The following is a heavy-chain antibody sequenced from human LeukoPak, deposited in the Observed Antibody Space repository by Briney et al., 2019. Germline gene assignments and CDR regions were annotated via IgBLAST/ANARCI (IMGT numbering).Heavy chain of an antibody. CDR2: IKSKTDGGTT. V-gene: IGHV3-15*01. J-gene: IGHJ4*02. CDR1: GFTFSSYW. D-gene: IGHD6-19*01. Sequence: PGGSLRLSCAASGFTFSSYWMSWVRQAPGKGLEWVGRIKSKTDGGTTDYAAPVKGRFTISRDDSKNTLYLQMNSLKTEDTAVYYCTTDLAVAGFDYWGQGTLVTVSS. CDR3: TTDLAVAGFDY.